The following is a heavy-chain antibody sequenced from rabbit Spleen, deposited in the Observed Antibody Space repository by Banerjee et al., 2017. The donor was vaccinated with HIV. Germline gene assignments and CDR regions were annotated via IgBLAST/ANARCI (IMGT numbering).Heavy chain of an antibody. CDR3: ARGSATMTMVITGYYFSL. Sequence: EESGGDLVKPGASLTLTCTASGFSFSSSYYMCWVRQTPGKGLEWIACIYAGSSGSTAYASWAKGRFAISKTSLTTVPLQMTSLTAADTATYFCARGSATMTMVITGYYFSLWGPGTLVTVS. J-gene: IGHJ4*01. V-gene: IGHV1S40*01. D-gene: IGHD2-1*01. CDR1: GFSFSSSYY. CDR2: IYAGSSGST.